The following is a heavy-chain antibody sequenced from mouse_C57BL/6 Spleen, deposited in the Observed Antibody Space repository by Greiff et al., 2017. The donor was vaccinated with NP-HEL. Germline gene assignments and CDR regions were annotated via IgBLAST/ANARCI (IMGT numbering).Heavy chain of an antibody. Sequence: VQLLESGAELARPGASVKLSCKASGYTFTSYGMRWVKQRPGQGLEWIGEINPRSGNTYYNEKFKGKATLTADKSSSTAYMELRSLTSEDSAVYFCGRSDSSGYGFAYWGQGTLVTVSA. CDR2: INPRSGNT. J-gene: IGHJ3*01. CDR1: GYTFTSYG. V-gene: IGHV1-81*01. CDR3: GRSDSSGYGFAY. D-gene: IGHD3-2*01.